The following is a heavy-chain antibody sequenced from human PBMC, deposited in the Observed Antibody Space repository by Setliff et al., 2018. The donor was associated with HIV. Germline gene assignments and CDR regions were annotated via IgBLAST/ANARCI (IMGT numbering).Heavy chain of an antibody. V-gene: IGHV5-10-1*01. CDR1: GYTFANYW. J-gene: IGHJ6*03. D-gene: IGHD2-15*01. CDR3: ARLLRRPHDFFYMDV. Sequence: LGESLKISCKGSGYTFANYWISWVRQMPGEGLEWMGRLDPRDSYTDYSPSFQGHVTISGDKSSSTAYLQWSSLRASDTATYYCARLLRRPHDFFYMDVWGKGTTVTVSS. CDR2: LDPRDSYT.